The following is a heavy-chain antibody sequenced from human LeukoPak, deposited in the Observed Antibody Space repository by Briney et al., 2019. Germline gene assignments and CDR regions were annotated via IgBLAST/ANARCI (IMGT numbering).Heavy chain of an antibody. CDR3: ARDRVVGLEYSSSSALDY. Sequence: TSVKVSCKASGYTFTSYYMHWVRQAPGQGLEWMGIINPSGGSTSYAQKFQGRVTMTRDMSTSTVYMELSSLRSEDTAVYYCARDRVVGLEYSSSSALDYWGQGTLVTVSS. J-gene: IGHJ4*02. V-gene: IGHV1-46*01. CDR1: GYTFTSYY. CDR2: INPSGGST. D-gene: IGHD6-6*01.